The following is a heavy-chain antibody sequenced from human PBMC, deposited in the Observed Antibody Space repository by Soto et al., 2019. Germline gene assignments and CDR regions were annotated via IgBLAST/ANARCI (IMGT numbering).Heavy chain of an antibody. V-gene: IGHV3-48*03. Sequence: GGSLRLSCAASGFTFSSYEMNWVRQAPGKGLEWVSYISSSGSTIYYADSVKGRFTISRDNAKNSLYLQMNSLRAEDTAVYYCARVGSYYDSSGYPDYWGQGTLVTVSS. CDR1: GFTFSSYE. D-gene: IGHD3-22*01. J-gene: IGHJ4*02. CDR2: ISSSGSTI. CDR3: ARVGSYYDSSGYPDY.